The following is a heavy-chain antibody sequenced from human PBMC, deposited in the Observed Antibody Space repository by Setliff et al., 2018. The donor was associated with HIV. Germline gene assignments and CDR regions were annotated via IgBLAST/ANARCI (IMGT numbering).Heavy chain of an antibody. CDR2: ISSSGASV. D-gene: IGHD3-16*02. Sequence: LRLSCSASGFTFNTYSMNWVRQAPGKGLEWVSGISSSGASVFYADSLNGRFTMSRDNAKNSLFLQMSSLKADDTAVYYCTREARGSYLDYWGQGVLVTVSS. CDR3: TREARGSYLDY. V-gene: IGHV3-21*06. J-gene: IGHJ4*02. CDR1: GFTFNTYS.